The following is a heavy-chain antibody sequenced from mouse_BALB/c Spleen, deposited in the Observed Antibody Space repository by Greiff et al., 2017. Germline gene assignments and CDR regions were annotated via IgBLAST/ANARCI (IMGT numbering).Heavy chain of an antibody. CDR3: TRGYYAMDY. V-gene: IGHV1S81*02. CDR2: INPSNGGT. CDR1: GYTFTSYY. Sequence: SGAELVKPGASVKLSCKASGYTFTSYYMYWVKQRPGQGLEWIGEINPSNGGTNFNEKFKSKATLTVDKSSSTAYMQLSSLTSEDSAVYYCTRGYYAMDYWGQGTSVTVSA. J-gene: IGHJ4*01.